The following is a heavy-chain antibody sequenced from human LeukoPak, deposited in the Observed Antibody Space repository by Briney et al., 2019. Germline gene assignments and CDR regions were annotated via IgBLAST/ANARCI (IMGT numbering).Heavy chain of an antibody. D-gene: IGHD1-26*01. CDR1: GITIRNYG. Sequence: GGSLRLSCAASGITIRNYGMTWVRQAPGRGLQWVSSINNSGTRTFYEDSVRGRFTISRDDSKNTIYLQMNSLRAEDTAVYYCARDLGRGIVGATSFPFYWGQGTLVTVSS. CDR2: INNSGTRT. J-gene: IGHJ4*02. V-gene: IGHV3-23*05. CDR3: ARDLGRGIVGATSFPFY.